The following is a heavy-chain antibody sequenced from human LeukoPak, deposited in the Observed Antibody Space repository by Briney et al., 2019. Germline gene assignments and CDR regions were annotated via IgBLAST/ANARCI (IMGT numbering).Heavy chain of an antibody. CDR1: GGSFSGYY. CDR3: ARRGGWIDY. J-gene: IGHJ4*02. D-gene: IGHD3-10*01. Sequence: PSETLSLTCAVYGGSFSGYYWSWIRQPPGKGLEWIGEINHSGSTNYNPSLRTRVTISIDTSQNQFSLKLSSTTATDTAVYYCARRGGWIDYWGQGTLVTVSS. CDR2: INHSGST. V-gene: IGHV4-34*01.